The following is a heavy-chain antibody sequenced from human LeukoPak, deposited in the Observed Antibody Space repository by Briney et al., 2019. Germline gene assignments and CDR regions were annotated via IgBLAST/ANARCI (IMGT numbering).Heavy chain of an antibody. D-gene: IGHD2-2*01. J-gene: IGHJ4*02. CDR2: ISWNRGSI. Sequence: GGSLRLSCAASGFTFDDYAMHWVRQAPGKGLEWVSGISWNRGSIGYADSVKGRFTISSDNAKNSLYLQMTSLRAEDTALYYCAKGGYCSSASCYYFDYWGQGTLVTVSS. V-gene: IGHV3-9*01. CDR3: AKGGYCSSASCYYFDY. CDR1: GFTFDDYA.